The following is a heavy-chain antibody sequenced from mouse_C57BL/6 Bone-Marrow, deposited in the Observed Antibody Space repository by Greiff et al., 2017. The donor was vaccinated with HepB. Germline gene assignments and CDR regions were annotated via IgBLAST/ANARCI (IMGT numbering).Heavy chain of an antibody. CDR2: IDPSDSYT. J-gene: IGHJ1*03. CDR1: GYTFTSYW. V-gene: IGHV1-69*02. D-gene: IGHD1-1*01. CDR3: ARPLLRSPYFDV. Sequence: QVQLQQPGAELVKPGASVKLSSKASGYTFTSYWMHWVKQRPGQGLEWIGVIDPSDSYTNYNQQFKGKATLTVDTSSSKAYMQLSSLTSEDSAVYYCARPLLRSPYFDVWGTGTTVTVSS.